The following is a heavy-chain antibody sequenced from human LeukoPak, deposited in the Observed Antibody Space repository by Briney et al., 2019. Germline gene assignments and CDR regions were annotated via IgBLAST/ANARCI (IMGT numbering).Heavy chain of an antibody. Sequence: RSETLSLTCAVYGGSLSGYYWSWIRQSPGKGLEWIGEINLSGSTKYNPSLKSRVTISVGTSKNQFSLKLSSVTAADTAVYYCARVRSGYSSSWYPISWDQGTLVTVSS. D-gene: IGHD6-13*01. CDR3: ARVRSGYSSSWYPIS. CDR1: GGSLSGYY. CDR2: INLSGST. J-gene: IGHJ4*02. V-gene: IGHV4-34*01.